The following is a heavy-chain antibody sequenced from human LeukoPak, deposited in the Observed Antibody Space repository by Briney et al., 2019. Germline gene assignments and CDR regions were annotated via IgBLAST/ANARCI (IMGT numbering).Heavy chain of an antibody. CDR3: ARELGYCSSTSCYGAFDI. V-gene: IGHV4-59*01. D-gene: IGHD2-2*01. CDR2: IYYGGST. CDR1: GGSISSYY. J-gene: IGHJ3*02. Sequence: PSETLSLTWTLCGGSISSYYWSWIRQPPGKGLEWIGYIYYGGSTNYNPSLKSRVTISVDTSKNQFSLKLSSVTAADTAVYYCARELGYCSSTSCYGAFDIWGQGTMVTVSS.